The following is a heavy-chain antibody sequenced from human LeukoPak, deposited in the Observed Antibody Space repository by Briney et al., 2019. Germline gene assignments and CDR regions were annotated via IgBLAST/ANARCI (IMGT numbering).Heavy chain of an antibody. CDR1: GFTFGRSW. Sequence: PGGSLRLSCGVSGFTFGRSWMSWVRQTPAKGLEFVANIKEDGSVRNYVDSVQGRFTISRDNAKNSLCLHMNSLRAEDTAVYYCARDPGYSSFDYWGQGTLVTVSS. CDR3: ARDPGYSSFDY. D-gene: IGHD6-13*01. J-gene: IGHJ4*02. V-gene: IGHV3-7*01. CDR2: IKEDGSVR.